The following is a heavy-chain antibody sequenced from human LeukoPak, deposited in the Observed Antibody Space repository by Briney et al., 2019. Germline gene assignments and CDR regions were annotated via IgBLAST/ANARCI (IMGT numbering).Heavy chain of an antibody. J-gene: IGHJ3*02. CDR2: MNPNSVNT. V-gene: IGHV1-8*01. CDR1: GYTFTSYD. Sequence: ASVKVSCKASGYTFTSYDINWVRQATGQGLEWMGWMNPNSVNTGYAQKFQGRVTMTRNTSVSTAYMELSSLRSEDTAVYYCARVGPRAFDIWGQGTMVTVSS. CDR3: ARVGPRAFDI. D-gene: IGHD1-26*01.